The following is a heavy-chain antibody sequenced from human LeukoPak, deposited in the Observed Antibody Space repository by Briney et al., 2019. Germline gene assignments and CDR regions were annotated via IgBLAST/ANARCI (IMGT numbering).Heavy chain of an antibody. D-gene: IGHD2-15*01. Sequence: PGGSLRLSCAASGFTFSSSEMNWVRQAPGKGPEWVSYISSSGSTIYYADSVKGRFTISRDNAKNSLYLQMNSLRAEDTAVYYCASAPVVVAATIRNWFDPWGQGTLVTVSS. V-gene: IGHV3-48*03. J-gene: IGHJ5*02. CDR2: ISSSGSTI. CDR3: ASAPVVVAATIRNWFDP. CDR1: GFTFSSSE.